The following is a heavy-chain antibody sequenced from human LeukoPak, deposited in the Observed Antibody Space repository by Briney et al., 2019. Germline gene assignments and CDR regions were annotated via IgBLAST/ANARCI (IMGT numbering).Heavy chain of an antibody. CDR2: TNHSGST. Sequence: SETLSLTCAVYGGSFSGYYWSWIRQPPGKGLEWIGETNHSGSTNYNPSLKSRVTISVDTSKNQFSLKLSSVTAADTAVYYCARDPWQWLVLGAFDIWGQGTMVTVSS. CDR1: GGSFSGYY. CDR3: ARDPWQWLVLGAFDI. J-gene: IGHJ3*02. D-gene: IGHD6-19*01. V-gene: IGHV4-34*01.